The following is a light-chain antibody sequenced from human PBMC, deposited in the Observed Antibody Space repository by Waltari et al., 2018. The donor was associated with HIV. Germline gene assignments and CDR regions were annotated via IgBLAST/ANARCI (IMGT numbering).Light chain of an antibody. Sequence: QSALTQPPSASGSPGQSVTISCTGTSSAVGGYNFVSWYQQHPGNAPKLLIFEVTKRPSGVPDRFSGSKSGNTASLTVSGLQAEDEADYYCCSYAGSSTVLFGGGTKLTVL. V-gene: IGLV2-8*01. CDR2: EVT. CDR3: CSYAGSSTVL. CDR1: SSAVGGYNF. J-gene: IGLJ3*02.